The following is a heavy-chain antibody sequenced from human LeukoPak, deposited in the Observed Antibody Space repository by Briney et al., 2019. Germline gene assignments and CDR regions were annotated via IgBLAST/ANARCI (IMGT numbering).Heavy chain of an antibody. D-gene: IGHD6-13*01. Sequence: PGGSLRLSCAASGFTFSSYGMNWVRQAPGKGLEGVSVISGSGTNTYYADSVRGRFTISRDNSKNTLFLQMHSLRAEDTAVYYCAKGSVPIISSSYFDYWGQGTLVTVSS. J-gene: IGHJ4*02. CDR2: ISGSGTNT. CDR1: GFTFSSYG. CDR3: AKGSVPIISSSYFDY. V-gene: IGHV3-23*01.